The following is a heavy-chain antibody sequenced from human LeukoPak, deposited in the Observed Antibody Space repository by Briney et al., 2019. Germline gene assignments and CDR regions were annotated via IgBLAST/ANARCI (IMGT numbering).Heavy chain of an antibody. CDR1: GDSISSYY. CDR2: IYYSGST. J-gene: IGHJ3*02. CDR3: ARRRDAFDI. V-gene: IGHV4-59*08. Sequence: SETLYLTCTVSGDSISSYYWSWIRQPPGKGLEWIGYIYYSGSTKYNPSLKSRVTISVDTSKNQFSLKLSSVTAADTAVYYCARRRDAFDIWGQGTMVTVSS.